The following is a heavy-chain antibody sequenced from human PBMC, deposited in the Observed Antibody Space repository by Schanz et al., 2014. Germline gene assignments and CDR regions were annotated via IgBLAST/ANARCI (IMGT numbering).Heavy chain of an antibody. Sequence: QVQLVQSGAEVKKPGSSVKVSCKASGGTFSSNGISWVRQAPGQGLEWLGWISAYNGNTNYAQKFQGRVTMTRDTSISTAYMELRRLRSDDTAVYYCARDYYDILTGYPYDTFDIWGQGTMVTVSS. V-gene: IGHV1-18*01. J-gene: IGHJ3*02. CDR2: ISAYNGNT. CDR3: ARDYYDILTGYPYDTFDI. D-gene: IGHD3-9*01. CDR1: GGTFSSNG.